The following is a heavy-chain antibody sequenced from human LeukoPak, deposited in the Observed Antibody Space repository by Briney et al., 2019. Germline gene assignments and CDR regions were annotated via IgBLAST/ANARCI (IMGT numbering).Heavy chain of an antibody. J-gene: IGHJ4*02. Sequence: GGSLRLSCAASGFTFTSYSMNWVRQAPGKGLEWVSSISSTNSYIYYADSVKGRFTISRDNSKNTLYLQMNSLRAEDTAVYYCARWGGGFDYWGQGTLVTVSS. CDR2: ISSTNSYI. D-gene: IGHD3-16*01. V-gene: IGHV3-21*04. CDR1: GFTFTSYS. CDR3: ARWGGGFDY.